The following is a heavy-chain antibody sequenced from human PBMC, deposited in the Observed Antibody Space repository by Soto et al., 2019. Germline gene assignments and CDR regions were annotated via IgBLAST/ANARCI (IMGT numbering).Heavy chain of an antibody. D-gene: IGHD2-15*01. Sequence: QVHLQESGPGLVKPSETLSITCSVSGGSISNYYWSWIRQPAGKRLEWIGRIYSTGSTNYNPSLKSRVPMSLDTSQKQISLQLTSVTAADTAVYYCAREAFSGGVWSFDLWGRGTLVTVSS. CDR2: IYSTGST. CDR3: AREAFSGGVWSFDL. V-gene: IGHV4-4*07. J-gene: IGHJ2*01. CDR1: GGSISNYY.